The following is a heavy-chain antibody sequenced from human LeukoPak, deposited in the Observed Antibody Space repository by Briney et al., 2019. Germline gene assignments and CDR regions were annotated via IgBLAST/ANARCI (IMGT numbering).Heavy chain of an antibody. CDR2: LYYSGST. CDR1: GGSISSSSYD. J-gene: IGHJ4*02. D-gene: IGHD4-11*01. CDR3: ARHSTTMYYFDY. Sequence: PSETLSLTCTVSGGSISSSSYDWGWIRQPPGKGLEWIGSLYYSGSTYYNPSLKSRATITVDTSKNQFSLKLTSVTAADTAVYHCARHSTTMYYFDYWGQGTMVTVSS. V-gene: IGHV4-39*01.